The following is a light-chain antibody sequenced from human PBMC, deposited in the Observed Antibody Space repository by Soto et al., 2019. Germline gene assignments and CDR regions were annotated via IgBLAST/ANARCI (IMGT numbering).Light chain of an antibody. CDR2: DAS. V-gene: IGKV3-11*01. CDR3: LPRNNWPNT. CDR1: QRVSSY. Sequence: EIVLTQSPATLSLSPGERATLSCRASQRVSSYLAWYQQKPGQAPRLLIYDASNSATGVPARFSGSGSWTDFKLTISSLEPEDFADYYCLPRNNWPNTFGQGTKLEI. J-gene: IGKJ2*01.